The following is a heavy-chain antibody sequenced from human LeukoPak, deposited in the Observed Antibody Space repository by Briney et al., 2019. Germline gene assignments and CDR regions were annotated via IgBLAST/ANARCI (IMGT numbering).Heavy chain of an antibody. CDR3: ARDFLGYYGSGIRSYYYYYMDV. J-gene: IGHJ6*03. V-gene: IGHV3-11*04. D-gene: IGHD3-10*01. Sequence: PGGSLRLSCAASGFTFSDYYMSWIRQAPGKGLEWVSYISSSGSTIYYADSVKGRFTISRDNAKNSLYLQMNSLRAEDTAVYYCARDFLGYYGSGIRSYYYYYMDVWGKGTTVTVSS. CDR1: GFTFSDYY. CDR2: ISSSGSTI.